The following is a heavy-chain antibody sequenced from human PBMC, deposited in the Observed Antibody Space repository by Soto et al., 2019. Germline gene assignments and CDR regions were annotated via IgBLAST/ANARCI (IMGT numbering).Heavy chain of an antibody. J-gene: IGHJ5*02. CDR1: GGTFSTYT. V-gene: IGHV1-69*06. CDR3: ARGLECRGYCLDKPTWFAP. CDR2: IIPIFGTP. Sequence: SVKVSCKASGGTFSTYTFSWVRQAPGQGLEWMGRIIPIFGTPYYAQKFQGRVTITADKSTSTVYMELSSLRSDDTAVYFCARGLECRGYCLDKPTWFAPWGQGTLVTVST. D-gene: IGHD2-15*01.